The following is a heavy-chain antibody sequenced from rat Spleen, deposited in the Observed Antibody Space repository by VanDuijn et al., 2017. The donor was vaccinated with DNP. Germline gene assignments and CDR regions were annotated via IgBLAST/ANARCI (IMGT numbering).Heavy chain of an antibody. D-gene: IGHD4-3*01. CDR2: ITNSGGST. CDR1: GFTFSNYD. V-gene: IGHV5S23*01. Sequence: EVQLVESGGGLVQPGRSLKLSCAASGFTFSNYDMAWVRQAPTKGLEWVASITNSGGSTYYRDSVKGRFTISRDNAKSTLYLQMNSLRSEDMATYYCVRWYNSGYYFDYWGQGVMVTVSS. CDR3: VRWYNSGYYFDY. J-gene: IGHJ2*01.